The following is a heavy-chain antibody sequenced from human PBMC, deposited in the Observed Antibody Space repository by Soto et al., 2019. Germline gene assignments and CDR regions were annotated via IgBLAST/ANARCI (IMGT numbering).Heavy chain of an antibody. Sequence: SSETLSLTCTVSGGSISSYYWSWIRQPPGKGLEWIGYIYYSGSTNYNPSLKSRVTISVDTSKNQFSLKLSSVTAADTAVYYCAREGIGYYMDVWGKGTTVTVSS. V-gene: IGHV4-59*01. D-gene: IGHD2-15*01. CDR2: IYYSGST. J-gene: IGHJ6*03. CDR3: AREGIGYYMDV. CDR1: GGSISSYY.